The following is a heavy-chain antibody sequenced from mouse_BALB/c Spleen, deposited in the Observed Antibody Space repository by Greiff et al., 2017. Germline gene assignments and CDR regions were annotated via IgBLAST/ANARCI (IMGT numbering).Heavy chain of an antibody. CDR3: ARGPTDYFDY. CDR2: ISYSGST. CDR1: GYSITSDYA. D-gene: IGHD2-10*01. V-gene: IGHV3-2*02. Sequence: EVQLQESGPGLVKPSQSLSLTCTVTGYSITSDYAWNWIRQFPGNKLEWMGYISYSGSTSYNPSLKSRISITRDTSKNQFFLQLNSVTTEDTATYYCARGPTDYFDYWGQGTTLTVSS. J-gene: IGHJ2*01.